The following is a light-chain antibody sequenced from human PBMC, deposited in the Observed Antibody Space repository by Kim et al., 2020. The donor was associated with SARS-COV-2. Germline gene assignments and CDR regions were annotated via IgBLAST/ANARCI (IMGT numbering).Light chain of an antibody. CDR3: QTWDNKTVV. CDR1: KLGDKY. CDR2: QDT. V-gene: IGLV3-1*01. J-gene: IGLJ2*01. Sequence: SYELTQPPSVSVSPGQTASITCSGDKLGDKYVCWYQQRPGQSPVLVIYQDTKRPSGIPERVSGSNSGNTATLTINGTQAMDEADYYCQTWDNKTVVFGGGTKLTVL.